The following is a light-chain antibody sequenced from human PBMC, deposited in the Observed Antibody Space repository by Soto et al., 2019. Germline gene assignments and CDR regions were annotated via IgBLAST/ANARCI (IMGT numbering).Light chain of an antibody. V-gene: IGKV1-9*01. J-gene: IGKJ1*01. CDR3: QQYDSYSWT. CDR2: EES. CDR1: QAVPNN. Sequence: DIHLTQSPSFLSASVGDSVTITCRPSQAVPNNMAWYQQKPGKPPKLLIYEESTLHSGVPSRFSGRKSGTQFILTISSLQPDDFATYYCQQYDSYSWTFGQGTKVDI.